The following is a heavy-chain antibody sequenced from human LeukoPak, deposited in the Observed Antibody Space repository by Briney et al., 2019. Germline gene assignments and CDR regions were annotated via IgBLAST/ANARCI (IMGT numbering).Heavy chain of an antibody. Sequence: GGSLRLSCAASGFTFSSYGMHWVRQAPGKGLEWVAFIRYDGSNEHYADSVRGRFTISRDNSKNTLYLQMNSLRAEDTAVYYCAKDTYSGSSGYYVFDYWGQGTLVTVSS. D-gene: IGHD3-22*01. CDR3: AKDTYSGSSGYYVFDY. CDR2: IRYDGSNE. J-gene: IGHJ4*02. V-gene: IGHV3-30*02. CDR1: GFTFSSYG.